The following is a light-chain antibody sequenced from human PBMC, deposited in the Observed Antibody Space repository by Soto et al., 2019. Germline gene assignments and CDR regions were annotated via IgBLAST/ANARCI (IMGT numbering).Light chain of an antibody. V-gene: IGLV2-11*01. CDR3: CSYAGSYTWV. Sequence: QSVLTQPRSASGSPGQSVTISCTGTSSDVGGYNYVSWYQQHPGKAPKLMIYDVSKRPSGVPDRFSGSKSGNTASLTISGLQEEDEADYYCCSYAGSYTWVFGAGTQLTVL. CDR1: SSDVGGYNY. CDR2: DVS. J-gene: IGLJ7*01.